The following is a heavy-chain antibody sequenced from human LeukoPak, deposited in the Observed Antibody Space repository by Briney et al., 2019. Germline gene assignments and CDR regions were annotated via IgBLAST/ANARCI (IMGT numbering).Heavy chain of an antibody. J-gene: IGHJ4*02. Sequence: SETLSLTCAVYDGSFSGYYWSWIRQPPGKGLEWIGEINHSGSTNYNPSLKSRVTISVDTSKNQFSLKLSSVTAADTAVYYCARGRRRNRRGYSSSSVDLDYWGQGTLVTVSS. D-gene: IGHD6-6*01. CDR1: DGSFSGYY. V-gene: IGHV4-34*01. CDR3: ARGRRRNRRGYSSSSVDLDY. CDR2: INHSGST.